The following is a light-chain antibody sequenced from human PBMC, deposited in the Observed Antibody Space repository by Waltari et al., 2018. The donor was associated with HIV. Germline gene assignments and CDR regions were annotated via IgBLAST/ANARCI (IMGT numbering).Light chain of an antibody. CDR3: QQSYSTPLIT. CDR2: AAS. Sequence: DIQMTQSPSSLSASVGARVTITCRASQSISSYLNWYQHKPGKAPKLLIYAASSLQIGFPSRFSGSGSGTDFTLTISILQPEDFATYYCQQSYSTPLITFGQGTRLEIK. J-gene: IGKJ5*01. V-gene: IGKV1-39*01. CDR1: QSISSY.